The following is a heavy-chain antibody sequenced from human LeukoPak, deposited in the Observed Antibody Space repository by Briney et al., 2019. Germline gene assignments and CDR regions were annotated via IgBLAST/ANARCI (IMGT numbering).Heavy chain of an antibody. D-gene: IGHD1-26*01. CDR3: ARDGSGSYYYYMDV. CDR2: INPNSGGT. CDR1: GYTFTGYY. Sequence: GASVKVSCKASGYTFTGYYMHWVRQAPGQGLEWMGWINPNSGGTNYAQKFQGRVTMTRDMSISTAYMELSRLRSDDTAVYYCARDGSGSYYYYMDVWGKGTTVTVSS. V-gene: IGHV1-2*02. J-gene: IGHJ6*03.